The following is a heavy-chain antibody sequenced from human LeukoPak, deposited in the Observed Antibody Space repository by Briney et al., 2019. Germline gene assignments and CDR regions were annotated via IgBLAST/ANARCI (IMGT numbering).Heavy chain of an antibody. J-gene: IGHJ5*02. CDR3: ARVISNDLSWFDP. D-gene: IGHD1-1*01. CDR2: ISSSSSYI. CDR1: GFTFSSYS. V-gene: IGHV3-21*01. Sequence: GGSLRLSCAASGFTFSSYSMNWVRQAPGKGLEWVSSISSSSSYIYYADSVKGRFTISRDNAKNSLYLQMNSLRAEDTAVYYCARVISNDLSWFDPWGQGTLVTVSS.